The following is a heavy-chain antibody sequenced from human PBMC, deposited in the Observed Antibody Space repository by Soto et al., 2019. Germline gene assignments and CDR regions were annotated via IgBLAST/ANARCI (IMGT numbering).Heavy chain of an antibody. D-gene: IGHD2-21*02. Sequence: VGSLRLSCAASGFAFSNCAMSWVRQAPGKGLEWVSTIKTSGDTTFYADPVKGRFTTSRDDSKNTLYLQMNSLRAEDTATYYCTKDVTGDIGADFWGQGTLVTVSS. CDR3: TKDVTGDIGADF. V-gene: IGHV3-23*05. CDR1: GFAFSNCA. J-gene: IGHJ4*02. CDR2: IKTSGDTT.